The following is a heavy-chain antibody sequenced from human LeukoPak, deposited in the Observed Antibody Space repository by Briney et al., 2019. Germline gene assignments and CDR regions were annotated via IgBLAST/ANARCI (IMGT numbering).Heavy chain of an antibody. D-gene: IGHD2-21*02. CDR3: ASYYCGGDGYSGYFDY. J-gene: IGHJ4*02. Sequence: PSETLSLTCTVSGGSISSSSSYWGWIRQPPGKGLEWIGSIYYSGSTYYNPSLKSRVTISVDTSKKHFSLKLSSVTAADTAVDYCASYYCGGDGYSGYFDYWGQGTLVTVSS. V-gene: IGHV4-39*01. CDR1: GGSISSSSSY. CDR2: IYYSGST.